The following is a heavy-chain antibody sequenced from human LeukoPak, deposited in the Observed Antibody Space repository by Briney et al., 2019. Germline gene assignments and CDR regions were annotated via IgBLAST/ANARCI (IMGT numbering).Heavy chain of an antibody. J-gene: IGHJ6*03. D-gene: IGHD6-6*01. CDR1: GYSISSSYY. CDR3: ARATGKYSSSEDYYYYYYMDV. Sequence: SETLSLTCTVSGYSISSSYYWSWIRQPPGKGLEWIGYIYYSGSTNYNPSLKSRVTISVDTSKNQFSLELSSVTAADTAVYYCARATGKYSSSEDYYYYYYMDVWGKGTTVTVSS. V-gene: IGHV4-61*01. CDR2: IYYSGST.